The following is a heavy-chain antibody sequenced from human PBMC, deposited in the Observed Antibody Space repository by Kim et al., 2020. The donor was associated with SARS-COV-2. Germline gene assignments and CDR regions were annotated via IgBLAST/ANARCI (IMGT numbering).Heavy chain of an antibody. D-gene: IGHD6-13*01. J-gene: IGHJ1*01. V-gene: IGHV3-33*08. CDR3: AGELKEAAVDY. CDR1: GLNFNDFA. Sequence: GGSLRLSCAASGLNFNDFAMHWVRQAPGKGLEWVADIWNDGVNKFYGDFVEGRFTISRDSSKNTVYLEMNNLRYEDTALYFCAGELKEAAVDYWGQGTLVTVSS. CDR2: IWNDGVNK.